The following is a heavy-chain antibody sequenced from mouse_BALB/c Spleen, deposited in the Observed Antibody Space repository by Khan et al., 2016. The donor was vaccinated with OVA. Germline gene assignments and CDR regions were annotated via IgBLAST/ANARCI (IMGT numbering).Heavy chain of an antibody. Sequence: QVQLKESGPGLVQPSQSLSITCTVSGFSLTNYSVHWFRQSPGKGLEWLGVIWSAGSKDYNSAFISRLTIRKDNSRSQVFFLMNSLLPNVTAIYYCARRGYDYGRGALFAYWGQGTLVTVSA. CDR1: GFSLTNYS. V-gene: IGHV2-2*02. CDR2: IWSAGSK. CDR3: ARRGYDYGRGALFAY. J-gene: IGHJ3*01. D-gene: IGHD2-4*01.